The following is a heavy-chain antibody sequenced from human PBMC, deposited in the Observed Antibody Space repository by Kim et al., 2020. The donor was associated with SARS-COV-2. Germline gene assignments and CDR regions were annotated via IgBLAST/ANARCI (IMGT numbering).Heavy chain of an antibody. CDR2: ITSDGNIT. Sequence: GGSLRLSCAVSRFTFNNYWMNWVRHAPGKGLVWVSLITSDGNITNYADSVKGRFTMSRDNAENTLYLQMNSLRAEDTAVYYCARGFFMDGLDVWGQGTTVSVSS. D-gene: IGHD3-10*01. CDR1: RFTFNNYW. CDR3: ARGFFMDGLDV. V-gene: IGHV3-74*01. J-gene: IGHJ6*02.